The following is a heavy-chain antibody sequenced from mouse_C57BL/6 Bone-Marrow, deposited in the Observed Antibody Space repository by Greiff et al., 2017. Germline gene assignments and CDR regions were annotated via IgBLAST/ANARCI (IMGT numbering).Heavy chain of an antibody. CDR3: ARNRGYYDWVWFAY. Sequence: VQRVESGPGLVAPSQSLSITCSVSGFSLTSYAISWVRQPPGKGLEWLGVIWTGGGTNYNSSLKSRLSISKDNSKSQVFVKMNSLQTDDTARYYSARNRGYYDWVWFAYWGQGTLGTVSA. CDR2: IWTGGGT. CDR1: GFSLTSYA. J-gene: IGHJ3*01. V-gene: IGHV2-9-1*01. D-gene: IGHD2-3*01.